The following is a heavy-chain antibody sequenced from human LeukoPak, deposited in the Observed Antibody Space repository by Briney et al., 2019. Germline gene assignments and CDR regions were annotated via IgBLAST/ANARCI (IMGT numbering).Heavy chain of an antibody. D-gene: IGHD6-6*01. CDR3: AREGLGYSSSVPYYYYYYGMDA. CDR2: ISAYNGNT. J-gene: IGHJ6*02. CDR1: GYTFTSYG. V-gene: IGHV1-18*01. Sequence: ASVKVSCKASGYTFTSYGISWVRQAPGQGLEWMGWISAYNGNTNYAQKLQGRVTMTTDTSTSTAYMELRSLRSDDTAVYYCAREGLGYSSSVPYYYYYYGMDAWGQGTTVTVSS.